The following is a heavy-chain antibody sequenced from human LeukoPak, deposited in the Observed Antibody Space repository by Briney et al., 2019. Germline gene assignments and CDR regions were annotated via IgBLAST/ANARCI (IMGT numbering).Heavy chain of an antibody. Sequence: SETLSLTCTVSGGSITTYYWSWIRQPPGKGLEWIGYIYYSGSTNYNPSLKSLVTISIDTSKNQFSLRLSSVTAADTAVYYCARVGTMFYGMDVWGQGTTVTVSS. V-gene: IGHV4-59*01. D-gene: IGHD3-10*02. CDR1: GGSITTYY. CDR3: ARVGTMFYGMDV. CDR2: IYYSGST. J-gene: IGHJ6*02.